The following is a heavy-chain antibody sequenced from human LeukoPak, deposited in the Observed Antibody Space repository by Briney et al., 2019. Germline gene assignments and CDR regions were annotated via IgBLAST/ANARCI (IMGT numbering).Heavy chain of an antibody. CDR3: ARALNDYGDYMVRWFDP. V-gene: IGHV4-59*01. CDR1: GGSISSYY. CDR2: IYYSGST. Sequence: KPSETLSLTCTVSGGSISSYYWSWIRQPPGKGLEWIGYIYYSGSTNYNPSLKSRVIISVDTSKNQFSLKLRSVTAADTAVYYCARALNDYGDYMVRWFDPWGQGTLVTVSS. J-gene: IGHJ5*02. D-gene: IGHD4-17*01.